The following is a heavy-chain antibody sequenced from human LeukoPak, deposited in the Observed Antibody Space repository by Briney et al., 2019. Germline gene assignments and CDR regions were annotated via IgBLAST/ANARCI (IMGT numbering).Heavy chain of an antibody. D-gene: IGHD1-1*01. CDR3: ARRQTGTSYFDY. CDR2: IYYSGST. Sequence: PSETLSLTCTVSGGSISSYYWSWIRQPPGKGLEWIGYIYYSGSTNYNPSPKSRVTISVDTSKNQFSLKLSSVTAADTAVYYCARRQTGTSYFDYWGQGTLVTVSS. V-gene: IGHV4-59*08. J-gene: IGHJ4*02. CDR1: GGSISSYY.